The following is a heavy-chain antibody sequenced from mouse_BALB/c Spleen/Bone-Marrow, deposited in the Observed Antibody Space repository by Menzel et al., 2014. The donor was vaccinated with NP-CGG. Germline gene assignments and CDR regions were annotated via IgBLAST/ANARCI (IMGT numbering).Heavy chain of an antibody. Sequence: EVKLVESGPELVKPGASVKISCKASGYKFNDYNMHWVKQSHGKSLEWIGYIYPYNGGTGYNQEFKSKATLTVDNSSSTAYMELRSLTSEDSAVYYCARGYSWYFDVWGAGTTVTVSS. D-gene: IGHD2-3*01. J-gene: IGHJ1*01. V-gene: IGHV1S29*02. CDR1: GYKFNDYN. CDR3: ARGYSWYFDV. CDR2: IYPYNGGT.